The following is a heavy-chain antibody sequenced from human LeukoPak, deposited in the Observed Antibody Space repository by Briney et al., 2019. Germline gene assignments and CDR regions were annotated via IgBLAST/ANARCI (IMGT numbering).Heavy chain of an antibody. CDR1: GFTFSSYG. Sequence: GGSLRLSCAASGFTFSSYGMHWVRQAPGKGLEWISYIGIDSGNTNYADSVKGRFTISGDKAKNSLYLQMNSLRVEDTAVYYCARDYKYAFDNWGQGTLVTVSS. CDR2: IGIDSGNT. CDR3: ARDYKYAFDN. D-gene: IGHD5-24*01. J-gene: IGHJ4*02. V-gene: IGHV3-48*01.